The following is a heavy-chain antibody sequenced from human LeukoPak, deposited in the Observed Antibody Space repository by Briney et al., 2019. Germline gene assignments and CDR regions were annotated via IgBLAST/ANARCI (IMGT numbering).Heavy chain of an antibody. Sequence: SVKVSCKASGGTFISHTISWVRQAPGQGGEWMGRIIPILGIANYAQKFQGRDTITADKSTSTAYMEQSRLRDEDTAAYYCESAAAARYSLDLWGRGTLVTVSS. CDR2: IIPILGIA. CDR3: ESAAAARYSLDL. V-gene: IGHV1-69*02. J-gene: IGHJ2*01. D-gene: IGHD6-13*01. CDR1: GGTFISHT.